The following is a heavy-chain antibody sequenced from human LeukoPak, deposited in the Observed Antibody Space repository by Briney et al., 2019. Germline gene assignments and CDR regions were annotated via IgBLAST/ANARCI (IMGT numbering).Heavy chain of an antibody. V-gene: IGHV5-51*01. J-gene: IGHJ3*02. Sequence: GKSLKISCKGSGYSFTSYWIGWVRQMPGKGLEWMGIIYPGDSDTRYSPSFQGQVTISADKSISTAYLQWSSLKASGTAMYYCARRVTMVRGGHDAFDIWGQGTMVTVSS. CDR3: ARRVTMVRGGHDAFDI. CDR1: GYSFTSYW. D-gene: IGHD3-10*01. CDR2: IYPGDSDT.